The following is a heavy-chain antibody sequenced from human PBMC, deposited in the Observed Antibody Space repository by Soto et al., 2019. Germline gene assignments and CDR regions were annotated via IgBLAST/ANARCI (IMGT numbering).Heavy chain of an antibody. CDR3: TKDVTGAIAADF. CDR2: IKTSGDTT. D-gene: IGHD2-21*02. Sequence: GGTLRLSCAASGFSFSNCAMSWVRQAPGKGLEWVSTIKTSGDTTFYADPVKGRFTTSRDDSKNTLYMEMNRLRSEDTATYFCTKDVTGAIAADFWGQGTPVTVSS. J-gene: IGHJ4*02. V-gene: IGHV3-23*05. CDR1: GFSFSNCA.